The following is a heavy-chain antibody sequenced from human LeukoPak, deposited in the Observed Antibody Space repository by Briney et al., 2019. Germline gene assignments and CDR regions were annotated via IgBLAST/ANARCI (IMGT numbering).Heavy chain of an antibody. J-gene: IGHJ2*01. CDR1: GFTFDDYA. CDR3: TKDVGVAVTGSFDL. CDR2: FSWNGGSI. D-gene: IGHD6-19*01. Sequence: GGSLSLSCAASGFTFDDYALHWVRQAPGKGLEWVSGFSWNGGSIGYADSVKGRFTISRDNAKNSLYLQMNSLRAEDTAFYYCTKDVGVAVTGSFDLWGRGTLVTVSS. V-gene: IGHV3-9*01.